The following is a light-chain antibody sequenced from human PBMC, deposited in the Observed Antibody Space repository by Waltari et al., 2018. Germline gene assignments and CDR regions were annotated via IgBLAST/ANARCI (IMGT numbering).Light chain of an antibody. CDR3: QQYNRWPPGT. CDR2: HTS. V-gene: IGKV3-15*01. J-gene: IGKJ1*01. CDR1: QTIGLS. Sequence: VSKQSPATLSVSPGERANSSCRTSQTIGLSLAWYQQRPGQAPRLLIYHTSTRATGVPARFSGSGSESEFTLTISTLQSEDVAVYYCQQYNRWPPGTFGQGTRVEI.